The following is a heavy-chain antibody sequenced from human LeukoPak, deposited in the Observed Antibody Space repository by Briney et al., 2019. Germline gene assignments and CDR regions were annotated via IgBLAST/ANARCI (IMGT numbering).Heavy chain of an antibody. J-gene: IGHJ5*02. CDR2: INPNSGGT. CDR1: GYTFTGYY. CDR3: ARVSSGEYGGWFDP. D-gene: IGHD2-2*01. V-gene: IGHV1-2*02. Sequence: ASVKVSCKASGYTFTGYYMHWVRQAPGQGLEWMGWINPNSGGTNYAQKFQGRVTMTRDTSISTAYMELSRLRSDDTAVYYCARVSSGEYGGWFDPWGQGTLVTVSS.